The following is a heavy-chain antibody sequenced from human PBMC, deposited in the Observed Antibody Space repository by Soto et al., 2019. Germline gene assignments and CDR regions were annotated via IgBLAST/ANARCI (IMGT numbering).Heavy chain of an antibody. J-gene: IGHJ6*02. CDR1: GFTFDDYA. V-gene: IGHV3-9*01. D-gene: IGHD6-13*01. CDR2: ISWNSGSI. Sequence: GGSLRLSCAASGFTFDDYAMHWVRQAPGKGLEWVSGISWNSGSIGYADSVKGRFTISRDNAKNSLYLQMNSLRAEDTALYYCAKALAAADLYRSWYYYGMDVWGQGTTVTVSS. CDR3: AKALAAADLYRSWYYYGMDV.